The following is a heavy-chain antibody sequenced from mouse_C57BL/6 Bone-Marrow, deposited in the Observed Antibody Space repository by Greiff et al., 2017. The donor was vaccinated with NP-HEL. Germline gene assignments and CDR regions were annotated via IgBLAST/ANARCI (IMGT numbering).Heavy chain of an antibody. CDR3: ARWGTTVEGDFDY. CDR1: GYAFSSSW. J-gene: IGHJ2*01. Sequence: VQLQQSGPELVKPGASVKISCKASGYAFSSSWMNWVKQRPGKGLEWIGRIYPGDGDTNYNGKFKGKATLTADKSSSTAYMQLSSLTSEDSAVYFCARWGTTVEGDFDYWGQGTTLTVSS. D-gene: IGHD1-1*01. CDR2: IYPGDGDT. V-gene: IGHV1-82*01.